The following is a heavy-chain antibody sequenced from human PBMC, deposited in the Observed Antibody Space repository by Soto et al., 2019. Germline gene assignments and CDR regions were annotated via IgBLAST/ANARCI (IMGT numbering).Heavy chain of an antibody. Sequence: PSETLSLTCTVSGGSISSYYWSWIRQPPGKGLEWIGYIYYSGSTNYNPSLKSRVTISVDTSKNQFSLKLSSVTAADTAVYYCARGITMVRGVIWYWFDPWGQGTLVTVSS. J-gene: IGHJ5*02. V-gene: IGHV4-59*01. CDR2: IYYSGST. CDR1: GGSISSYY. CDR3: ARGITMVRGVIWYWFDP. D-gene: IGHD3-10*01.